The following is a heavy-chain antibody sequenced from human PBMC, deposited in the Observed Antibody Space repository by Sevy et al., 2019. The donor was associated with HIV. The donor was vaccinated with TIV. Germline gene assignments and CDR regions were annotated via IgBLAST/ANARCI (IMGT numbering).Heavy chain of an antibody. CDR2: ISAYNGNT. D-gene: IGHD3-3*01. CDR1: GYTFTSYG. J-gene: IGHJ1*01. CDR3: ARDRGNDFWSGYHTSAEYFQH. Sequence: ASVKVSCKASGYTFTSYGISWVRQAPGQGLEWMGWISAYNGNTNYAQKLQGRVTMTTDTSTSTAYMELRSLRSDDTAVYYCARDRGNDFWSGYHTSAEYFQHWGQGTLVTVSS. V-gene: IGHV1-18*01.